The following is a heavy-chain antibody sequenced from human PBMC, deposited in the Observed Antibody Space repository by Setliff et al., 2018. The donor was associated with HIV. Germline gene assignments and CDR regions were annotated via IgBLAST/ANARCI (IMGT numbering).Heavy chain of an antibody. CDR1: GGSISSGSYY. J-gene: IGHJ4*02. CDR2: IYTTGST. V-gene: IGHV4-61*09. Sequence: LSLTCTVSGGSISSGSYYWTWIRQPAGKGLEWIGHIYTTGSTNYNPSLKSRVTMSVDTSKNQFSLNLRSVTAADTAVYYCARGARYAYYYESSGYYRHFDYWGQGTLVTVS. D-gene: IGHD3-22*01. CDR3: ARGARYAYYYESSGYYRHFDY.